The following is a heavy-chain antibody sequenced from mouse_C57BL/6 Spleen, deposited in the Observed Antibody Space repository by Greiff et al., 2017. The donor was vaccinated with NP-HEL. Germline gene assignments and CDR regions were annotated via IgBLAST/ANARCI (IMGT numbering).Heavy chain of an antibody. Sequence: QVQLQQPGAELVKPGASVKLSCKASGYTFTSYWMHWVKQRPGQGLEWIGMIHPNSGSTNYNEKFKSKATLTVDKSSSTAYMQLSSLTSEDSAVYYCARSADDGGGFAYWGQGTLVTVSA. V-gene: IGHV1-64*01. CDR1: GYTFTSYW. CDR2: IHPNSGST. CDR3: ARSADDGGGFAY. J-gene: IGHJ3*01. D-gene: IGHD2-12*01.